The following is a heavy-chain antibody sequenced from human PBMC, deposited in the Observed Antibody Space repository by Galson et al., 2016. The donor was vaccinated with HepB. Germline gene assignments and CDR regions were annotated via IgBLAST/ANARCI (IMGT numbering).Heavy chain of an antibody. Sequence: QSGAEVKKPGESLKISCKASGNSFTSHWIGWVRQMPGKGLEWMGIIHAADSHTKYSPPLQGHITISTDKSINTAYLQWSSLRASDTAMYYCASAVNGLFWFDPWGQGTLVTVSS. CDR1: GNSFTSHW. J-gene: IGHJ5*02. V-gene: IGHV5-51*01. CDR3: ASAVNGLFWFDP. CDR2: IHAADSHT. D-gene: IGHD3-9*01.